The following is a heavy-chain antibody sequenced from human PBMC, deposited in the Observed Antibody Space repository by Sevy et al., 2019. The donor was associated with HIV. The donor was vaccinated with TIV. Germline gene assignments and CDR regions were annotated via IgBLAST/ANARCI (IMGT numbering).Heavy chain of an antibody. CDR2: ISGNGGST. CDR3: VKDLETGFTDYYYGLVV. D-gene: IGHD3-9*01. Sequence: GGSLRLSCSASGFTFSNYAMHWVRQAPGKGLEYVSVISGNGGSTYDADSVMGRFTISRDNSNNTLYLQMSSLRAEDTAVYYCVKDLETGFTDYYYGLVVWGQGTTVTVSS. J-gene: IGHJ6*02. CDR1: GFTFSNYA. V-gene: IGHV3-64D*06.